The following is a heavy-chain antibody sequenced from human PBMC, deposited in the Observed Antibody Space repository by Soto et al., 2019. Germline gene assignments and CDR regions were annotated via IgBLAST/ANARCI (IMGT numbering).Heavy chain of an antibody. J-gene: IGHJ3*02. Sequence: GGSLRLSCAASGFTFSSYAMHWVRQAPGKGLEYVSAISSNGGSTYYANSVKGRFPISRDNSKNTLYLQMGSLSAEDMAVYYCAKPRAPLGTYSSGWYDAFDIWGQGTMVTVSS. CDR3: AKPRAPLGTYSSGWYDAFDI. D-gene: IGHD6-19*01. V-gene: IGHV3-64*01. CDR1: GFTFSSYA. CDR2: ISSNGGST.